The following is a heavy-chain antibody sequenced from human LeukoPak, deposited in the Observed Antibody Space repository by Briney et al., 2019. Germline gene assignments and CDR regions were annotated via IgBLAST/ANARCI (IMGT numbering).Heavy chain of an antibody. CDR1: GYSINSGHY. D-gene: IGHD3-3*01. CDR2: IYYSGNT. Sequence: SETLSLTCTVSGYSINSGHYWGWIRQPPGKRLEWIGSIYYSGNTYYNPTLKSRITISVDTSKNQFSLKLSSVTAADTAVYYCARNGADYDFWSGYYRGYYFDYWGQGTLVTVSS. CDR3: ARNGADYDFWSGYYRGYYFDY. J-gene: IGHJ4*02. V-gene: IGHV4-38-2*02.